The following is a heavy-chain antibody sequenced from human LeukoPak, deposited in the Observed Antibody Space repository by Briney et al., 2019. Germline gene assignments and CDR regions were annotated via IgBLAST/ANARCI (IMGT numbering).Heavy chain of an antibody. CDR1: GGSISSYY. V-gene: IGHV4-59*08. CDR2: IYYSGST. Sequence: PSETLSLTCTASGGSISSYYWSWIRQPPGKGLEWIEYIYYSGSTNYNPSLKSRVTISVDTSKNQFSLKLSSVTAADTAVYYCARRAASSSWYGDTFDIWGQWTMVTVSS. CDR3: ARRAASSSWYGDTFDI. J-gene: IGHJ3*02. D-gene: IGHD6-13*01.